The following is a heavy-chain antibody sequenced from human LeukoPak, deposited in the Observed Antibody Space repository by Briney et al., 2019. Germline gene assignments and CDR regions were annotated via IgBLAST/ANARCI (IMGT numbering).Heavy chain of an antibody. V-gene: IGHV4-4*02. CDR1: GGSISSSNW. D-gene: IGHD3-22*01. CDR3: ARAAARDYYYDSSGYYDY. Sequence: SETLSLTCAVSGGSISSSNWWSWVRQPPGKGLEWIGEFYHSESTTYNPSLKSRVTISVDTSKNQFSLKLSSVTAADTAVYYCARAAARDYYYDSSGYYDYWGQGTLVTVSS. J-gene: IGHJ4*02. CDR2: FYHSEST.